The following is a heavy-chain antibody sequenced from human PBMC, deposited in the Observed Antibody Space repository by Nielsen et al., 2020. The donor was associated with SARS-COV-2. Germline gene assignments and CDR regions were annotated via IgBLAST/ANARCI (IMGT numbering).Heavy chain of an antibody. CDR1: GFTFSSYG. V-gene: IGHV4-34*01. J-gene: IGHJ6*02. CDR2: INHSGST. Sequence: ESLKISCAASGFTFSSYGMHWIRQPPGKGLEWIGEINHSGSTNYNPSLKSRVTISVDTSKNQFSLKLSSVTAADTAVYYCARGRFREYSSSSTYYYYYYGMDVWGQGTTVTVSS. CDR3: ARGRFREYSSSSTYYYYYYGMDV. D-gene: IGHD6-6*01.